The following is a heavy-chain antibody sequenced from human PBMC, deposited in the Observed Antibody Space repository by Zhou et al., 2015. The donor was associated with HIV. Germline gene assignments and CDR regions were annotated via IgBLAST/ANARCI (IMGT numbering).Heavy chain of an antibody. V-gene: IGHV1-69*01. D-gene: IGHD3-10*01. CDR1: GVTFTNYA. Sequence: QVQLVQSGAEVKRPGSSVKVSCQASGVTFTNYAISWVRQAPGQGLEWMGGITPTFGGADYAQKLHGRVTITADESTRTAYMELSSLRSDDTAVYYCARGKLLWFGGSGDYVMDVWGQGTTGHRLL. CDR2: ITPTFGGA. J-gene: IGHJ6*01. CDR3: ARGKLLWFGGSGDYVMDV.